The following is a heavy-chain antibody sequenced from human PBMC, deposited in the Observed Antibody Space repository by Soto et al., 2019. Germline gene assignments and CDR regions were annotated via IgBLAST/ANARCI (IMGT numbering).Heavy chain of an antibody. V-gene: IGHV3-23*01. CDR1: GFTFSSYA. CDR2: LSGSGVNT. J-gene: IGHJ4*02. CDR3: AKDRTNGGWNFDY. Sequence: EVQLLESGGGLVQPGGSLRLSCAASGFTFSSYAMTWVRQAPGKGLEWVSGLSGSGVNTYYADSVKGRFTISRDNSKNTLYLQMNSLRAEDTAVYYGAKDRTNGGWNFDYWGQGTLVTVSS. D-gene: IGHD1-1*01.